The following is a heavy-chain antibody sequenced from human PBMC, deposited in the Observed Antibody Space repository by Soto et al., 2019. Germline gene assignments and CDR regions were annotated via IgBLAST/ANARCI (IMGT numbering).Heavy chain of an antibody. CDR1: GYTFTGHY. V-gene: IGHV1-2*02. Sequence: ASVKVSCKASGYTFTGHYIHWARQAPEQGPEWMGEIGPESGATRYAQKFQGRVTMTRDMSTTTVYMELNNLSPDDTAVYYCGRGRSGQIVVFYWGQGTPVTVSS. CDR2: IGPESGAT. D-gene: IGHD1-26*01. CDR3: GRGRSGQIVVFY. J-gene: IGHJ4*02.